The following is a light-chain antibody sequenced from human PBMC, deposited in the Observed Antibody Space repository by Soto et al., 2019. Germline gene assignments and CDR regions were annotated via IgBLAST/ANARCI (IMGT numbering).Light chain of an antibody. Sequence: EIVMTQSPATLSVSPGERATLSCRASQSVSSNLAWYQQKPGQAPRLLIYGASTRATGIPARFSGRGSGTEFTLTISSLQSEAFAVYYCQQYNNWPQTFGQGTKVEIK. V-gene: IGKV3-15*01. J-gene: IGKJ1*01. CDR3: QQYNNWPQT. CDR2: GAS. CDR1: QSVSSN.